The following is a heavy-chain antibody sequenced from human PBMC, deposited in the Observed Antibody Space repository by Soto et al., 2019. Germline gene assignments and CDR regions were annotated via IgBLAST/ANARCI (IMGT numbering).Heavy chain of an antibody. CDR3: SRSIAAGVNWFDP. J-gene: IGHJ5*02. V-gene: IGHV3-74*01. CDR2: INSDGSST. D-gene: IGHD2-15*01. Sequence: EVQLVESGGGLVQPGGSLRLSCAASGFTFSSYWMHWVRQAPGTGLVWVSRINSDGSSTSYADSVKGRFTISRDNAKNTLYLQINSLRAEDTAVYYCSRSIAAGVNWFDPWGQGTLVTFSS. CDR1: GFTFSSYW.